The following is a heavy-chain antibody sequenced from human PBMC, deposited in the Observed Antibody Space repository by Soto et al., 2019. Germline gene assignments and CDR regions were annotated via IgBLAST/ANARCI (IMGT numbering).Heavy chain of an antibody. CDR3: AVRYCSSTNCYGGYYYYGLDV. CDR1: GGSISSGGYS. V-gene: IGHV4-30-2*01. CDR2: IYHSGST. Sequence: SETLSLTCAVSGGSISSGGYSWSWIRQPPGKGLEWIGYIYHSGSTYYNPSLKSRVTISVDRSKNQFSLKLSSVTAADTAVYYCAVRYCSSTNCYGGYYYYGLDVWGQGTTVTVSS. D-gene: IGHD2-2*01. J-gene: IGHJ6*02.